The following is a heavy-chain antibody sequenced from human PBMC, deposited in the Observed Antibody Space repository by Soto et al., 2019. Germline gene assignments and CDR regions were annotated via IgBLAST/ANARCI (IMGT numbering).Heavy chain of an antibody. CDR3: ARATVAGPYYFDY. CDR1: GFPFSSNS. CDR2: ISGGSSYI. J-gene: IGHJ4*02. V-gene: IGHV3-21*01. D-gene: IGHD6-19*01. Sequence: PGGSLSLSCAASGFPFSSNSMHWVRQAPGKGLEWVSSISGGSSYISYADSLKGRFTISRDNAKNSLYLQMNSLRAEDTAVYYCARATVAGPYYFDYWGQGTLVT.